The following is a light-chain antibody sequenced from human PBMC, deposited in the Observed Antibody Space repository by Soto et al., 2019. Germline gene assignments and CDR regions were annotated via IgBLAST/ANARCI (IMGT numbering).Light chain of an antibody. V-gene: IGLV2-23*03. CDR2: EGS. Sequence: QSALTQPASVSGSPGQSITISCTGTSSDVGSYNLVSWYQQHPGKAPKVMIYEGSKRPSGVSNRFPGSKSGNTASLTISGLQAEDEADYYCCSYAGSSTFEGVVFGGGTKLTVL. J-gene: IGLJ2*01. CDR3: CSYAGSSTFEGVV. CDR1: SSDVGSYNL.